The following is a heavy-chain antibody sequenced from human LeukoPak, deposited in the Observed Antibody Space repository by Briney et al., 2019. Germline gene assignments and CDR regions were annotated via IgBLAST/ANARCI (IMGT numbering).Heavy chain of an antibody. CDR1: GATISDYY. CDR3: ARHDNRGYYSLHY. D-gene: IGHD3-22*01. V-gene: IGHV4-59*08. CDR2: GHYTGSS. Sequence: TSETLSLTCNVSGATISDYYWSWIRQPPGKGLEWIGFGHYTGSSNYNPSLKSRVTTSVDTSKRQFSLKLISVTAADTAVYYCARHDNRGYYSLHYWGQGALVTVSS. J-gene: IGHJ4*02.